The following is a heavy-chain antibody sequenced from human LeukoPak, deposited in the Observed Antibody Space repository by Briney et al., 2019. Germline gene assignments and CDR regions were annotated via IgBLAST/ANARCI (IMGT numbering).Heavy chain of an antibody. D-gene: IGHD3-16*02. J-gene: IGHJ4*02. V-gene: IGHV3-33*01. CDR1: GFTFGSYG. CDR3: ARDGRDYDYVWGSYRFPPGYYFDY. CDR2: IWYDGSNK. Sequence: GRSLRLSCAASGFTFGSYGMHWVRQAPGKGLEWVAVIWYDGSNKYYADSVKGRFTISRDNSKNTLYLQMNSLRAEDTAVYYCARDGRDYDYVWGSYRFPPGYYFDYWGQGTLVTVSS.